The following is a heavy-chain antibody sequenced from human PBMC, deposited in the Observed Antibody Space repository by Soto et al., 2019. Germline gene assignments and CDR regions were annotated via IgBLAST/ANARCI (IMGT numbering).Heavy chain of an antibody. D-gene: IGHD1-26*01. Sequence: GSLRLSCEASGFNFRDFWMHWVRQPPGKGPEWVSNIPSDGRDVSYADSVRGRFTISRDDARSTLYLQMSDLRVEDTAIYYCTRDDSGLGIDYWGQGTQVTVSS. V-gene: IGHV3-74*01. CDR2: IPSDGRDV. CDR3: TRDDSGLGIDY. J-gene: IGHJ4*02. CDR1: GFNFRDFW.